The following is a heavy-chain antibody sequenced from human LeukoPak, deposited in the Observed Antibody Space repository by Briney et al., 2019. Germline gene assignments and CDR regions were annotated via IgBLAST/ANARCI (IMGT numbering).Heavy chain of an antibody. D-gene: IGHD3-9*01. Sequence: GGSLRLSCTASGFTFSSYWMHWVRQAPGKGLVWVSRINSDGGSTSYADSVKGRFTISRDNAKNSLYLQMNSLRAEDTAVYYCARLWLLSYYFDYWGQGTLVTVSS. J-gene: IGHJ4*02. CDR3: ARLWLLSYYFDY. CDR2: INSDGGST. V-gene: IGHV3-74*01. CDR1: GFTFSSYW.